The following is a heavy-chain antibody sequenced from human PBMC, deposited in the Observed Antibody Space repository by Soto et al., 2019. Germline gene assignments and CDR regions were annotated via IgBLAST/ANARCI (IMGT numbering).Heavy chain of an antibody. V-gene: IGHV1-69*12. CDR2: IIPIFGTA. J-gene: IGHJ2*01. D-gene: IGHD2-21*01. CDR3: ARDRGWGLGGGDFDL. CDR1: GGTFSSYA. Sequence: QVQLVQSGAEVKKPGSSVKVSCKASGGTFSSYAIIWVRQAPGQGLEWMGGIIPIFGTANYAQKFQGRVTITADESTSTAYMELSSLRSDDTAVYYCARDRGWGLGGGDFDLWGRGTLVTVSS.